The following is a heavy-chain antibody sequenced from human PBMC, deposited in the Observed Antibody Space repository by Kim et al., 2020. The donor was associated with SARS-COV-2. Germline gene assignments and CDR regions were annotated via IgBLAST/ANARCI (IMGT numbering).Heavy chain of an antibody. CDR3: AKEGRVSRTPTNPITMVRGVMSY. J-gene: IGHJ4*02. Sequence: GGSLRLSCAASGFTFSSYAMSWVRQAPGKGLEWVSAISGSGGSTYYADPVKGRFTISRDNSKNTLYLQMNSLRAEDTAVYYCAKEGRVSRTPTNPITMVRGVMSYWGQGTLVTVSS. CDR2: ISGSGGST. V-gene: IGHV3-23*01. CDR1: GFTFSSYA. D-gene: IGHD3-10*01.